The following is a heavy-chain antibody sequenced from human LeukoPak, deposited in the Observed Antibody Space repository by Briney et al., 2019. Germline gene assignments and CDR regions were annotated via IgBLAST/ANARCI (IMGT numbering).Heavy chain of an antibody. CDR2: IYYSGST. CDR3: ARRLYGSESEP. V-gene: IGHV4-59*12. CDR1: GGSISSYY. Sequence: SETLSLTCTVSGGSISSYYWSWIRQPPGKGLEWIGYIYYSGSTNYNPSLKSRVTISIDTSKNQFSLKLSSVTAADTGVYYCARRLYGSESEPWGQGTLVTVSS. J-gene: IGHJ5*02. D-gene: IGHD3-10*01.